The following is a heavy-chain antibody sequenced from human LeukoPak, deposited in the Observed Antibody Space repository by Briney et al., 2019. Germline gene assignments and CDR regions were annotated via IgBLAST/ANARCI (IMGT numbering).Heavy chain of an antibody. J-gene: IGHJ6*02. Sequence: GGSLRLSCAASGFTFSSYGMHWVRQAPGKGLEWVAVIWYDGSNKYYADSVKGRFTISRDNSKNTLYLQMSSLRAEDTAVYYCARDGGYSGYGSYYYYYGMDVWGQGTTVTVSS. CDR2: IWYDGSNK. CDR1: GFTFSSYG. CDR3: ARDGGYSGYGSYYYYYGMDV. V-gene: IGHV3-33*01. D-gene: IGHD5-12*01.